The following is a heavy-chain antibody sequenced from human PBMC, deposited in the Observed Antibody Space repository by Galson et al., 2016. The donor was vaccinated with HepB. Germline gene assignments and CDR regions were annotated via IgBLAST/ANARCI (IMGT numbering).Heavy chain of an antibody. CDR2: IYPGDSDT. V-gene: IGHV5-51*01. CDR3: ARLSRGRIVAGAFDI. CDR1: GYSFTSYW. D-gene: IGHD6-25*01. Sequence: QSGAEVKKPGGSLKISCKGSGYSFTSYWIGWVRQMPGKGLEWMGIIYPGDSDTRYSPSFQGQVTISADKSISTAYLQWSSLKASDTAMYYCARLSRGRIVAGAFDIWGQGTMVTVSS. J-gene: IGHJ3*02.